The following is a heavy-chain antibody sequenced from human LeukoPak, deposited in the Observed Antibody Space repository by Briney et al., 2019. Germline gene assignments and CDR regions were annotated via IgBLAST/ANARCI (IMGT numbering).Heavy chain of an antibody. CDR1: GGSISSSSYY. V-gene: IGHV4-39*01. CDR2: IYYSGST. D-gene: IGHD1-26*01. J-gene: IGHJ4*02. CDR3: ARLGQLRVLKDY. Sequence: SETLSLTCTVSGGSISSSSYYWGWIRQPPGKGLEWIGSIYYSGSTYYIPSLKSRVTISVDTSKNQFSLKLSSVTAADTAVYYCARLGQLRVLKDYWGQGTLVTVSS.